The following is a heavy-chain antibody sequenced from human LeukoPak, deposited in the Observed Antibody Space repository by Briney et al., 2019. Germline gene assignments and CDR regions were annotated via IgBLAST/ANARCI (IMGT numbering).Heavy chain of an antibody. CDR3: AKDRSSSWPTGRYYDGMDV. D-gene: IGHD6-13*01. V-gene: IGHV3-23*01. J-gene: IGHJ6*02. CDR1: GFTFSSYA. Sequence: GGSLRLSCAASGFTFSSYAMSWVRQAPGKGLEWVSAISGSGGSTYYADSVKGRFTISRDNSKNTLYLQMNSLRAEDTAVYYCAKDRSSSWPTGRYYDGMDVWGQGTTVTVSS. CDR2: ISGSGGST.